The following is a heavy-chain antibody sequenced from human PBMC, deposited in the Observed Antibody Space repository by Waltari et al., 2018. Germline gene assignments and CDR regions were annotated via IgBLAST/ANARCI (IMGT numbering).Heavy chain of an antibody. Sequence: QLQLQESGPGLVKPSETLSLTCTVSGGSISSSSYYWGWIRQPPGTGLEWIGSIYYSGSTYYNPSLKSRVTISVDTSKNQFSLKLSSVTAADTAVYYCARRGRKNSSSSSFWYFDLWGRGTLVTVSS. CDR1: GGSISSSSYY. J-gene: IGHJ2*01. CDR2: IYYSGST. D-gene: IGHD6-6*01. CDR3: ARRGRKNSSSSSFWYFDL. V-gene: IGHV4-39*01.